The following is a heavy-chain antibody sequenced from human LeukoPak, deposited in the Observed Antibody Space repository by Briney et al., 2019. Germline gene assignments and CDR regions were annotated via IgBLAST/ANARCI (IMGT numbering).Heavy chain of an antibody. CDR3: ARSGHYGSGSYYNDYYYGMDV. V-gene: IGHV4-59*01. CDR1: GGSISSYY. CDR2: IYYSGST. D-gene: IGHD3-10*01. Sequence: SETLSLTCTVSGGSISSYYWSWIRQPPGKGLEWIGYIYYSGSTNYNPSLNSRVTISVDTSKNQFSLKLSSVTAADTAVYYCARSGHYGSGSYYNDYYYGMDVWGQGTTVTVSS. J-gene: IGHJ6*02.